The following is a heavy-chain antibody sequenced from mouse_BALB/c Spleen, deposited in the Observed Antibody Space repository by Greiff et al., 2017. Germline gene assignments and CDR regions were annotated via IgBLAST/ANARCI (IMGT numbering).Heavy chain of an antibody. J-gene: IGHJ1*01. CDR2: ISSGSSTI. D-gene: IGHD2-14*01. Sequence: DVMLVESGGGLVQPGGSRKLSCAASGFTFSSFGMHWVRQAPEKGLEWVAYISSGSSTIYYADTVKGRFTISRDNPKNTLFLQMTSLRSEDTAMYYCARNYYRDWYFDVWGAGTTVTVSS. CDR1: GFTFSSFG. CDR3: ARNYYRDWYFDV. V-gene: IGHV5-17*02.